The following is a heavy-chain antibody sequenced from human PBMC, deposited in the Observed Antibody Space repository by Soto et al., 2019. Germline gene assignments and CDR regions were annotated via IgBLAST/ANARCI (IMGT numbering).Heavy chain of an antibody. CDR2: ISAYNGNT. CDR3: ARDLGQPTVTTNDWFDP. D-gene: IGHD4-17*01. CDR1: GYTFTSYA. V-gene: IGHV1-18*01. J-gene: IGHJ5*02. Sequence: ASVKVSCKSSGYTFTSYAISWVRQAPGPGLEWMGWISAYNGNTNYAQKLQGRVTMTTDTSTSTAYMELRSLRSDDTAVYYCARDLGQPTVTTNDWFDPWGQGTLVTVSS.